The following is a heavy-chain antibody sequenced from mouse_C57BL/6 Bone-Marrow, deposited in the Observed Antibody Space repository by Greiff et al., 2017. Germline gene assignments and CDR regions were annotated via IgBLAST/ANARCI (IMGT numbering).Heavy chain of an antibody. CDR1: GYTFTDYN. CDR3: ANDLLWLRRYYYAMDY. Sequence: EVKVVESGPELVKPGASVKMSCKASGYTFTDYNMHWVKQSHGKSLEWIGYINPNNGGTSYNQKFKGKATLTVNKSSRTAYMELRSLTSEDSAVYYCANDLLWLRRYYYAMDYWGQGTSVTVSS. CDR2: INPNNGGT. J-gene: IGHJ4*01. V-gene: IGHV1-22*01. D-gene: IGHD2-2*01.